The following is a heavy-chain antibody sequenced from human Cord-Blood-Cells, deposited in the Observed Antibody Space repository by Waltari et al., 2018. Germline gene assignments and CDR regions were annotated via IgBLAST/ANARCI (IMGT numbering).Heavy chain of an antibody. CDR2: IIPIFGTA. Sequence: QVQLVQSGAEVKKPGSSVKVSCKASGGTFSSDAISWVRQAPGQGLEWMGGIIPIFGTANYAQKFQGRVTITADESTSTAYMELSSLRSEDTAVYYCAREPGYYDILTGYYNWFDPWGQGTLVTVSS. V-gene: IGHV1-69*01. CDR1: GGTFSSDA. CDR3: AREPGYYDILTGYYNWFDP. J-gene: IGHJ5*02. D-gene: IGHD3-9*01.